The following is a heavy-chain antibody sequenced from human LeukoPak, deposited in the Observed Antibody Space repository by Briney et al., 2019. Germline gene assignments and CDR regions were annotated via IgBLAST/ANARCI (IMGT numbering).Heavy chain of an antibody. CDR3: AKRIAAAGPYFDY. J-gene: IGHJ4*02. V-gene: IGHV3-23*01. D-gene: IGHD6-13*01. CDR1: GLTFSSYA. Sequence: GGSLRLSCAASGLTFSSYAMSWVRQAPGKGLEWVSAISTSGGSTYYADSVKGRFTISRDNSKNTLYLQMNSLRAEDTAIYYCAKRIAAAGPYFDYWGQGTLVTVSS. CDR2: ISTSGGST.